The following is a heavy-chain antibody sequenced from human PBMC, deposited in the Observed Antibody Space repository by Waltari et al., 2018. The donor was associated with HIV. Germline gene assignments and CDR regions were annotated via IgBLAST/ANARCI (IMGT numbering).Heavy chain of an antibody. V-gene: IGHV3-48*02. CDR3: ARDLVGFRDY. CDR1: GFTFGSYS. J-gene: IGHJ4*02. CDR2: ISSSSSTI. D-gene: IGHD1-26*01. Sequence: EVQLVESGGGLVQPGGSLRLSCADSGFTFGSYSMNWVRQAPGKWLEWVSYISSSSSTIYYADSVKGRFTISRDNAKNSLYLQMNSLRDEDTAVYYCARDLVGFRDYWGQGTLVTVSS.